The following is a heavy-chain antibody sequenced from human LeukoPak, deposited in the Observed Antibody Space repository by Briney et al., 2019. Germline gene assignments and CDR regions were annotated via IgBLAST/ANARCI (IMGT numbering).Heavy chain of an antibody. CDR3: EVWYEDDAFDM. D-gene: IGHD6-13*01. CDR1: GFTVSSNY. J-gene: IGHJ3*02. CDR2: MFRGGGT. V-gene: IGHV3-53*01. Sequence: GGSLRLSCAASGFTVSSNYMTWVRQAPGKGLEWVSAMFRGGGTYYADSVKGRFTISRDNSKNTLYLQMNSLRAEDTAVYYCEVWYEDDAFDMWGQGTMVTVSS.